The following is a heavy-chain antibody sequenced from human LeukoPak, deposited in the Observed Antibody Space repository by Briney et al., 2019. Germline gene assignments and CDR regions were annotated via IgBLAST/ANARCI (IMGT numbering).Heavy chain of an antibody. V-gene: IGHV3-11*06. CDR3: AREDCSSTSCFPDY. CDR2: ISSSSSYT. CDR1: GFTFSNYA. J-gene: IGHJ4*02. D-gene: IGHD2-2*01. Sequence: GGSLRLSCAASGFTFSNYAMSWIRQAPGKGLEWVSYISSSSSYTNYADSVRGRFTISRDNAKNSLYLQMNSLRAEDTAVYYCAREDCSSTSCFPDYWGQGTPVTVSS.